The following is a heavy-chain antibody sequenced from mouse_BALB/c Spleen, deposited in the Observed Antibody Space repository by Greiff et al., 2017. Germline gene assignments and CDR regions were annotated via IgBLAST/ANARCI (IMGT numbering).Heavy chain of an antibody. CDR1: GFTFSDYY. J-gene: IGHJ4*01. Sequence: EVQRVESGGGLVKPGGSLKLSCAASGFTFSDYYMYWVRQTPEKRLEWVATISDGGSYTYYPDSVKGRFTISRDNAKNNLYLQMSSLKSEDTAMYYCAREGVYYGSYYAMDYWGQGTSVTVSS. V-gene: IGHV5-4*02. CDR3: AREGVYYGSYYAMDY. CDR2: ISDGGSYT. D-gene: IGHD2-2*01.